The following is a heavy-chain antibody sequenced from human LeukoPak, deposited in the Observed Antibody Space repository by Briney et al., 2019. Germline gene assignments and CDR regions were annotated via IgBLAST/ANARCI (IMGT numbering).Heavy chain of an antibody. CDR1: GGSIISYY. CDR3: ASASIAARANWFDP. CDR2: IYSSGSA. Sequence: SETLSLTCTVSGGSIISYYCNWIRQPPGKGLEWIGYIYSSGSANYGPSLKSRVTMSVDTSKNQFSLKLSSVTAADTAVYYCASASIAARANWFDPWGQGTLVTVSS. J-gene: IGHJ5*02. D-gene: IGHD6-6*01. V-gene: IGHV4-59*08.